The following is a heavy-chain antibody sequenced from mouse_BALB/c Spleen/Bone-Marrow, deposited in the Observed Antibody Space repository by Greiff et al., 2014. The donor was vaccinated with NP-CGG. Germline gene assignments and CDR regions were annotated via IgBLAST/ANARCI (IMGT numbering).Heavy chain of an antibody. D-gene: IGHD1-1*01. V-gene: IGHV1S132*01. J-gene: IGHJ4*01. Sequence: QVHVKQSGAELVKPGASVKLSCKTSGYTFTNYWIQWVKQRPGQGLGGIGEIFPGTGTTYYNEKFKGKATLTIDTSSSTAYMQLSSLTSEDSAVYFCARHYYGSSDAMDYWGQGTSVTVSS. CDR1: GYTFTNYW. CDR3: ARHYYGSSDAMDY. CDR2: IFPGTGTT.